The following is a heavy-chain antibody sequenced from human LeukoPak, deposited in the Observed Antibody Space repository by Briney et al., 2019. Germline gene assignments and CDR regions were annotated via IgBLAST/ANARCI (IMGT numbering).Heavy chain of an antibody. D-gene: IGHD3-22*01. CDR2: INPNSGGT. CDR3: ATEPYYYDSSGYLDY. Sequence: ASVKVSCKVSGYTFTGYYLHWVRQAPGQGLEWMGWINPNSGGTNYAQKFQGRVTMTRDTSISTAYMELSRLRSDDTAVYYCATEPYYYDSSGYLDYWGQGTLVTVSS. V-gene: IGHV1-2*02. CDR1: GYTFTGYY. J-gene: IGHJ4*02.